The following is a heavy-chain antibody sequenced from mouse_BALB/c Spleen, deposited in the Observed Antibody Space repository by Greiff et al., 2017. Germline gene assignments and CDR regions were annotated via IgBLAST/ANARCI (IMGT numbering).Heavy chain of an antibody. V-gene: IGHV1-4*02. Sequence: QVQLQQSAAELARPGASVKMSCKASGYTFTSYTMHWVKQRPGQGLEWIGYINPSSGYTEYNQKFKDKTTLTADKSSSTAYMQLSSLTSEDSAVYYCARGITTVGPFAYWGQGTLVTVSA. J-gene: IGHJ3*01. CDR2: INPSSGYT. CDR1: GYTFTSYT. CDR3: ARGITTVGPFAY. D-gene: IGHD1-1*01.